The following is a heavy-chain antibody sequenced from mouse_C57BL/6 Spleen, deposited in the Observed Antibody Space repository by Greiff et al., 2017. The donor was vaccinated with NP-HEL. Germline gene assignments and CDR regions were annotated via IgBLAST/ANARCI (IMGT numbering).Heavy chain of an antibody. D-gene: IGHD2-4*01. V-gene: IGHV5-9-1*02. CDR1: GFTFSSYA. J-gene: IGHJ4*01. CDR3: TRDRIYYDYRGAMDD. Sequence: EVMLVESGEGLVKPGGSLKLSCAASGFTFSSYAMSWVRQTPEKRLEWVAYISSGGDYIYYADTVKGRFTISSANARNTLYLQRSSLKSEDTAMYDCTRDRIYYDYRGAMDDGGQGTSVTVSS. CDR2: ISSGGDYI.